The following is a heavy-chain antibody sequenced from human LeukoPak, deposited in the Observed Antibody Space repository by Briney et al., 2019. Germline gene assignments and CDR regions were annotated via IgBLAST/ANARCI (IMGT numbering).Heavy chain of an antibody. CDR3: ARAPVVASTGIDY. D-gene: IGHD2-21*01. J-gene: IGHJ4*02. CDR1: GFTFSSSA. V-gene: IGHV3-23*01. Sequence: GGSLRLSCAASGFTFSSSAMSWVRQAPGKGLEWVSNVSGSGRGENTYYADSVKGRFTISRDNAKNTLYLQMNSLRAEDTAVYYCARAPVVASTGIDYWGQGTLVTVSS. CDR2: VSGSGRGENT.